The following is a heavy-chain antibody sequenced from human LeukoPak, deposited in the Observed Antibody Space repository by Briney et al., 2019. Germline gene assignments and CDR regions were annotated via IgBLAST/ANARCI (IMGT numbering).Heavy chain of an antibody. J-gene: IGHJ4*02. CDR2: INSDGSST. CDR1: GFTFSSYS. V-gene: IGHV3-74*01. CDR3: ARVHYYGSGSSQKYFDY. Sequence: PGGSLRLSCAASGFTFSSYSMNWVRQAPGKGLVWVSRINSDGSSTSYADSVKGRFTISRDNAKNTLYLQMNSLRAEDTAVYYCARVHYYGSGSSQKYFDYWGQGTLVTVSS. D-gene: IGHD3-10*01.